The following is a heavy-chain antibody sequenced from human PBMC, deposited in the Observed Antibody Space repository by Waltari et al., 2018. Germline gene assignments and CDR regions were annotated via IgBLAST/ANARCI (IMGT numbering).Heavy chain of an antibody. CDR2: IYTSGSS. CDR1: GGSISSYY. J-gene: IGHJ6*02. Sequence: QVQLQESGPGLVKPSETLSLTCTVSGGSISSYYWSWIRQPAGKGLEWIGRIYTSGSSNYNPSLKRRGTMSVDTSKNQCSLKLSSVTAADTAVYDCAMGGDFWSGYLGGMDVWGQGTTVTVSS. D-gene: IGHD3-3*01. V-gene: IGHV4-4*07. CDR3: AMGGDFWSGYLGGMDV.